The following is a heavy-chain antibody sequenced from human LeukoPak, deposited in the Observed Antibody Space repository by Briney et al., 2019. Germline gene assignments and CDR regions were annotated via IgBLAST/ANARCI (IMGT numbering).Heavy chain of an antibody. CDR1: GPTLSSYG. J-gene: IGHJ3*02. V-gene: IGHV3-30*02. CDR3: ARYAFDI. Sequence: PGGSLRLACAASGPTLSSYGMHWVRQAPGKGMEWVAFIRYDGSNKYYADSVKDRFTIPRHNYKHTLYVQMNSLRDEETGVYYCARYAFDIWGEGAMVTVSS. CDR2: IRYDGSNK.